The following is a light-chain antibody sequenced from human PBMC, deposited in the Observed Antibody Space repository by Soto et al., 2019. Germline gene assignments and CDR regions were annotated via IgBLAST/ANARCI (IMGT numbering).Light chain of an antibody. CDR2: DAS. J-gene: IGKJ5*01. Sequence: EIVLAQSPGTLSLSPGERATLSCRASQSVSSSYLGWYQQKPGQAPRLLIYDASNRATGIPARFSGSGSGTDFTLTISSLEPEDFAVYYCQQRSNWPPSITFGQGTRLEIK. CDR1: QSVSSSY. V-gene: IGKV3-11*01. CDR3: QQRSNWPPSIT.